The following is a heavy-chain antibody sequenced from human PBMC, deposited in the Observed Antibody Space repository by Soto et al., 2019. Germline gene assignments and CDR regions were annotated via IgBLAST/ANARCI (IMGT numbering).Heavy chain of an antibody. Sequence: PSGTLSLTCAVSGGSISISNWWSWVRQPPGKGLEWLGEIYHSGSTNYNPSLKSRVTISVDKSKNQFSLKLSSVTAADTAVYYCARDRKSIAARRGTYYYYSYGMDVWGQGTTLTVSS. CDR1: GGSISISNW. CDR2: IYHSGST. V-gene: IGHV4-4*02. D-gene: IGHD6-6*01. J-gene: IGHJ6*02. CDR3: ARDRKSIAARRGTYYYYSYGMDV.